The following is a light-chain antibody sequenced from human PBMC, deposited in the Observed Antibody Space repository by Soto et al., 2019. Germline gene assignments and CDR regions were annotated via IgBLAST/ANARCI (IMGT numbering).Light chain of an antibody. V-gene: IGLV2-14*01. CDR1: SSDVGGSNY. CDR2: EVS. CDR3: SSFTSNNNWV. Sequence: HSALTQPASVSGSPGQSITISCTGTSSDVGGSNYVSWYQQHPGKVPKLLIYEVSNRPSGLSDRFSGSKSGNTASLTISGLQAEDEADYYCSSFTSNNNWVFGGGTKVTVL. J-gene: IGLJ3*02.